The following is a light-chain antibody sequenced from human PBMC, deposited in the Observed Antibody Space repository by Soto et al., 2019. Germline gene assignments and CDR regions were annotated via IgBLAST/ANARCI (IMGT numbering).Light chain of an antibody. CDR3: NSYTSKSKGV. J-gene: IGLJ1*01. CDR1: SSDVGGYNY. Sequence: QSALTQPASVSGSPGQSITISCTGTSSDVGGYNYVSWYQQHPGKAPKLIIYEVSNRPSGVSNRFSGSKSGNTASLTISGLQAEYEADYYCNSYTSKSKGVFGTGTKLTVL. CDR2: EVS. V-gene: IGLV2-14*01.